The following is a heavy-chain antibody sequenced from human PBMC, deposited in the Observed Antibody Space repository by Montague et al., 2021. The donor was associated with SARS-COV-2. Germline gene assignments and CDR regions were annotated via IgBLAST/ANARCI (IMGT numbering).Heavy chain of an antibody. Sequence: SLRLFCAASGFTFGNYAMNWVRQAPGKGLEWVSIIYSGGNTIDYAESVKGRFTISRDNSKNMLYLQMNSLRAEDTAVYYCAKELALAGQYYSYGMDVWGQGTTVTVSS. CDR1: GFTFGNYA. V-gene: IGHV3-23*03. J-gene: IGHJ6*02. CDR2: IYSGGNTI. CDR3: AKELALAGQYYSYGMDV. D-gene: IGHD6-19*01.